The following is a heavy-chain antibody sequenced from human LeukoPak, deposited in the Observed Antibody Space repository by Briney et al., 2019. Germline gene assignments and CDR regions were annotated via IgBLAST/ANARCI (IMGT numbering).Heavy chain of an antibody. CDR1: APKFDDYA. CDR2: ITWNSCSI. J-gene: IGHJ4*02. V-gene: IGHV3-9*01. CDR3: AKSIRSDYYAYFDY. Sequence: PGGSLRLSCAPVAPKFDDYATYWVRHAPGEGLGWVSGITWNSCSIGYADSVKGRVTISRDHVKKSLYLQMTSLRTEDTALYCCAKSIRSDYYAYFDYWGRGILVTVSS. D-gene: IGHD3-22*01.